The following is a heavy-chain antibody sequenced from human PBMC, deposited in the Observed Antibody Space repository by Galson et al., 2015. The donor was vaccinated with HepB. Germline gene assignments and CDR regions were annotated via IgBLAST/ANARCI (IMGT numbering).Heavy chain of an antibody. D-gene: IGHD6-6*01. Sequence: SLRLSCAASGFSFSSYGMHWVRQAPGKGLEWVAVISHDGSDEHYADSVKGRFTISRDNSKNTLYLQINSPRPEDAAVYYCARPRSAYKQTRPPFDFWGQGTLVAVSS. CDR1: GFSFSSYG. CDR3: ARPRSAYKQTRPPFDF. J-gene: IGHJ4*02. CDR2: ISHDGSDE. V-gene: IGHV3-30*03.